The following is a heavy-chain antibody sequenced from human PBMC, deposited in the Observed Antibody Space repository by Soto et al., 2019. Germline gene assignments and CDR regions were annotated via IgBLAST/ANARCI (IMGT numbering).Heavy chain of an antibody. V-gene: IGHV1-3*05. D-gene: IGHD1-26*01. CDR1: GYTFTNYA. J-gene: IGHJ6*02. CDR3: ASSATTADYFYGMDA. CDR2: INAGNGNT. Sequence: QVQLVQSGAEEKKPGASVKVSCKASGYTFTNYAMHWVRQAPGQRLEWMGWINAGNGNTKYSQKFQGRVTITRDTSASTAYMELSSLTSEDTAVYHCASSATTADYFYGMDAWGQWTTVTVSS.